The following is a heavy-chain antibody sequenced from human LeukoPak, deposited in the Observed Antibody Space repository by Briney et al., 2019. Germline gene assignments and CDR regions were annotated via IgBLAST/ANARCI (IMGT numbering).Heavy chain of an antibody. D-gene: IGHD3-22*01. CDR2: IYTSGST. V-gene: IGHV4-4*07. Sequence: SETLSLTCTVSGGSISSYFWSWIRQPAGKGLEWLGRIYTSGSTNYSPSLKSRLTISVDKSKNQFSLKLSSVTAADTAVYYCARDYYDSSGYFGRGGYYYMDVWGKGTTVTVSS. J-gene: IGHJ6*03. CDR3: ARDYYDSSGYFGRGGYYYMDV. CDR1: GGSISSYF.